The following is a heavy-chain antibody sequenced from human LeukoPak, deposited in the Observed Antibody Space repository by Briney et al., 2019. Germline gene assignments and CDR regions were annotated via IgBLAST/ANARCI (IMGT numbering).Heavy chain of an antibody. V-gene: IGHV1-18*01. CDR1: GYTFTSYG. Sequence: ASVKVSCKASGYTFTSYGISWVRQAPGQGLECMGWISAYNGNTNYAQKLQGRVTMTTDTSTSTAYMELRSLRSDDTAVYYCARGPAATYYYYYYMHVWGKGTTVTVSS. D-gene: IGHD2-2*01. CDR3: ARGPAATYYYYYYMHV. CDR2: ISAYNGNT. J-gene: IGHJ6*03.